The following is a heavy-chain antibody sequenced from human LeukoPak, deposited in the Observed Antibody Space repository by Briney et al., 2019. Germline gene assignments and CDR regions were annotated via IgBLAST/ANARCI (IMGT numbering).Heavy chain of an antibody. V-gene: IGHV1-18*01. CDR3: ARSMVGTHFFDY. Sequence: RASVKDSCKASGYTFTSYGISWVRQAPGQGLEWMGWISAYNGNTNYAQKLQGRVTMTTDTSTSTAYMELRSLRSDDTAVYYCARSMVGTHFFDYWGQGTLVTVSS. J-gene: IGHJ4*02. CDR2: ISAYNGNT. D-gene: IGHD1-26*01. CDR1: GYTFTSYG.